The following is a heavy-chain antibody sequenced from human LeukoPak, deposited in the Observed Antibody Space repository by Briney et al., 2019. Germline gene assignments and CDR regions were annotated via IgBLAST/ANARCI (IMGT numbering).Heavy chain of an antibody. CDR2: IKQDGSEK. V-gene: IGHV3-7*01. CDR3: ARDRTTRDYYYYYYMDV. Sequence: GGSLRLSCAASGFTFSSYWMSWVRQAPGKGLEWVANIKQDGSEKYYVDSVKGRFTISRDNAKNSLYLQMNSLRAEDTAVYYCARDRTTRDYYYYYYMDVWGKGTTVTVSS. J-gene: IGHJ6*03. D-gene: IGHD4-11*01. CDR1: GFTFSSYW.